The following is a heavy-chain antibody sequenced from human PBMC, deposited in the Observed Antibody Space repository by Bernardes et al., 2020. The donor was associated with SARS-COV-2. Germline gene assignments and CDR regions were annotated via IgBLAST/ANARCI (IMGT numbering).Heavy chain of an antibody. CDR2: LYWDNDK. CDR3: AHRPLGGTFYFDY. V-gene: IGHV2-5*02. D-gene: IGHD1-26*01. Sequence: SGPTLVKLTQTLTLTCTFSGFSLSTGGVAVGWIRQSPGKALEWLAFLYWDNDKRYSPSLQSRLTIAKDTSENQVVLTMTNVDPVDTGTYYCAHRPLGGTFYFDYWGQGTLVTVSS. CDR1: GFSLSTGGVA. J-gene: IGHJ4*02.